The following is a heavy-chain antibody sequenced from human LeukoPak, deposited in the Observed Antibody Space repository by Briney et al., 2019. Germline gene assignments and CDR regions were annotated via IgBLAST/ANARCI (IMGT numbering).Heavy chain of an antibody. Sequence: ASVKVSCKASGYTFSGHHIDWVRQAPGQGLEWMGWITTSNGNTNYAQKFQGRVTMTTDTSTNTAYMELRSLISDDAAVHYCARDQMSTVTRRAMDVWGQGTTVTVSS. V-gene: IGHV1-18*01. D-gene: IGHD4-17*01. J-gene: IGHJ6*02. CDR1: GYTFSGHH. CDR3: ARDQMSTVTRRAMDV. CDR2: ITTSNGNT.